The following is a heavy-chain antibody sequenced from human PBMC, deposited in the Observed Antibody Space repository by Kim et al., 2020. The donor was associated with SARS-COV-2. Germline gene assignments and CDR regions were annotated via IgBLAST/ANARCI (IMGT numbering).Heavy chain of an antibody. CDR3: ARVATWSRGGDSELGY. V-gene: IGHV1-69*13. D-gene: IGHD2-21*02. Sequence: SVKVSCKTSGGTFSSYAISWVRQAPGQGLEWMGGIIPIFGTANYAQKFQGRVTITADESTSTAYMELSSLRSEDTAVYYCARVATWSRGGDSELGYWGQGTLVTVSS. J-gene: IGHJ4*02. CDR2: IIPIFGTA. CDR1: GGTFSSYA.